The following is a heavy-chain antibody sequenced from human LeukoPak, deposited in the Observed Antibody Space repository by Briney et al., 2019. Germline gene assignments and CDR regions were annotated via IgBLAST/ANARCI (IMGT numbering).Heavy chain of an antibody. V-gene: IGHV1-2*02. Sequence: ASVKVSCKASGYTFTGYYMHWVRQAPGQGLEWMGWINPNSGGTNYAQKFQGRVTMTRDTSISTAYMELSRLRSDDTAVYYCARFVVVPAALRIYYYYMDVWGKGITVTVSS. CDR1: GYTFTGYY. J-gene: IGHJ6*03. D-gene: IGHD2-2*01. CDR2: INPNSGGT. CDR3: ARFVVVPAALRIYYYYMDV.